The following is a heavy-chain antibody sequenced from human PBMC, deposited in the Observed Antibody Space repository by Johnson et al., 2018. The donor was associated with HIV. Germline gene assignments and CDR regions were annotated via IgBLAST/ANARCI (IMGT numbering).Heavy chain of an antibody. V-gene: IGHV3-NL1*01. CDR1: GFTFSSFG. Sequence: QVQLVESGGGVVQPGGSLRLSCAASGFTFSSFGMHWVRQAPGKGLVWVSRINSDGSSTSYADSVKGRFTISRDNSKNTLYLQMNSLRAEDTAVYYCANTRWSDTDPFDIWGQGTMVTVSS. J-gene: IGHJ3*02. CDR3: ANTRWSDTDPFDI. CDR2: INSDGSST. D-gene: IGHD3-3*01.